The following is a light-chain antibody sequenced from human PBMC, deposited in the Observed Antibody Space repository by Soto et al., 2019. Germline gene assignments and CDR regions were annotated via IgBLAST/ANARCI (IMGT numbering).Light chain of an antibody. Sequence: EIVMTQSPVTLSVSPGERGTLSCRASQNIRSNLAWYQQRPGQAPRLLIYHATILATGIPARFSGGGSGTEFTLTISGLQSEDFAIYYCQQYDDWPRTFGQGTKVDI. CDR3: QQYDDWPRT. CDR1: QNIRSN. J-gene: IGKJ1*01. V-gene: IGKV3-15*01. CDR2: HAT.